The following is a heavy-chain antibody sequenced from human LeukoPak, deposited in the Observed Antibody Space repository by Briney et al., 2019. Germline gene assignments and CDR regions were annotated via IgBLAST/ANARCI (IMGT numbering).Heavy chain of an antibody. CDR2: IYHSGST. J-gene: IGHJ4*02. Sequence: PSETLSLTCTVSGYSISSGYYWGWIRQPPGKGLEWIGSIYHSGSTYYNPSLKSRVTISVDTSKNQFSLKLSSVTAADTAVYYCARDPPQLARPGYFDYWGQGTLVTVSS. CDR3: ARDPPQLARPGYFDY. D-gene: IGHD6-6*01. CDR1: GYSISSGYY. V-gene: IGHV4-38-2*02.